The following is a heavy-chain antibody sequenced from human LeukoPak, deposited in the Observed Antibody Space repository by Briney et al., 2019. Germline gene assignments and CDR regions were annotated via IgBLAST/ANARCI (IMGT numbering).Heavy chain of an antibody. D-gene: IGHD6-13*01. J-gene: IGHJ5*02. CDR2: IYHRGST. CDR3: AREGGRSGSWSDNWFDP. Sequence: PSETLSLTCAVSGYSISSDYYWGWIRQSPGKGLEWIGSIYHRGSTFQNPSLKSRVTISVDTSRNQFSLRLRSLTAADTAMYYCAREGGRSGSWSDNWFDPWGQGTLVTVSS. CDR1: GYSISSDYY. V-gene: IGHV4-38-2*02.